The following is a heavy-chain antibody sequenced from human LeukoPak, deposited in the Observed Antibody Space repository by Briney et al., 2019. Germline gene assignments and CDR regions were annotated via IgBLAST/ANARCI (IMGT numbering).Heavy chain of an antibody. J-gene: IGHJ5*02. CDR3: AKDATITMVRGVINWFDP. D-gene: IGHD3-10*01. CDR2: IRYDGSNK. CDR1: GFTFSSYG. Sequence: GGSLRLSCAASGFTFSSYGMYWVRQAPGKGLEWVAFIRYDGSNKYYADSVKGRFTISRDNSKNTLYLQMNSLRAEDTAVYYCAKDATITMVRGVINWFDPWGQGTLVTVSS. V-gene: IGHV3-30*02.